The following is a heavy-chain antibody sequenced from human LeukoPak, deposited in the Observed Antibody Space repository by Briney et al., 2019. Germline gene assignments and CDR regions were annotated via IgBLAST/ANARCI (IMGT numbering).Heavy chain of an antibody. CDR3: AREVPKNFNFDY. Sequence: ASVKVSCKASGYTFTSYYTHWVRQAPGQGLEWMGIIKPSGGSTLYAQKFQGRVTVTSDMSTSTVYVELSSLRSEDTAVYYCAREVPKNFNFDYWGQGTLVTVSS. J-gene: IGHJ4*02. CDR2: IKPSGGST. D-gene: IGHD2/OR15-2a*01. V-gene: IGHV1-46*01. CDR1: GYTFTSYY.